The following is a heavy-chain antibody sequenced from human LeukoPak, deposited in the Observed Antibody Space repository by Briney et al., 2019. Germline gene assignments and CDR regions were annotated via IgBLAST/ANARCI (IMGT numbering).Heavy chain of an antibody. D-gene: IGHD3-10*01. J-gene: IGHJ5*01. CDR3: ARWGVNAGLDR. CDR2: IWPDGSDT. Sequence: PGASLRLSCAASGFTFRDYWMAWVRQAPGKGLEWVANIWPDGSDTYGGDSLRGRFTISRDNAQSSLKLQMTSLRAEDSAVYYCARWGVNAGLDRWGQGTLVIVSS. V-gene: IGHV3-7*01. CDR1: GFTFRDYW.